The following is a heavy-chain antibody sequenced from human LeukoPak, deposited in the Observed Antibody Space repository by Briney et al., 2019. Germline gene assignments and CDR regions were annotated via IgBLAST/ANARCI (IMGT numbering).Heavy chain of an antibody. CDR1: GFAFSGYG. V-gene: IGHV3-30*18. CDR3: ANTYISSWYGPDY. CDR2: ISYDGSNK. J-gene: IGHJ4*02. D-gene: IGHD6-13*01. Sequence: GGSLRLSSAASGFAFSGYGMHWVRQAPGKGLEWVALISYDGSNKYYADSVKGRFTISRDNSKDTLFLQMNSLRAEDTAVYFCANTYISSWYGPDYWGQGTLVTVSS.